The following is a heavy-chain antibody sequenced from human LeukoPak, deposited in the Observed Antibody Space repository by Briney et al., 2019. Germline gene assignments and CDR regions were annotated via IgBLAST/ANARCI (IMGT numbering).Heavy chain of an antibody. J-gene: IGHJ4*02. CDR2: IRYDGSNK. CDR1: GFTFSSYA. CDR3: AKDRRPYTSASEYYFDY. Sequence: GGSLRLSCAASGFTFSSYAMHWVRQAPGKGLEWVAFIRYDGSNKYYVDSVKGRFTISRDNSKNTLYLQMNSLRAEDTAVYYCAKDRRPYTSASEYYFDYWGQGTLVTVSS. D-gene: IGHD6-6*01. V-gene: IGHV3-30*02.